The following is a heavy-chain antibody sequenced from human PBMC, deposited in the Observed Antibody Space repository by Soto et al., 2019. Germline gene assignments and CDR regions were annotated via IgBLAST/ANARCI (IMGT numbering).Heavy chain of an antibody. Sequence: ASVKVSCKASGYTFTSYGISWVRQAPGQGLEWMGWISAYNGNTNYAQKLQGRVTMTTDTSTSTAYMELRSLRSDDTAVYYCARDLVNIAVAGTPAYYYYYYGMGVWGQGTTVTVSS. D-gene: IGHD6-19*01. CDR2: ISAYNGNT. J-gene: IGHJ6*02. CDR1: GYTFTSYG. CDR3: ARDLVNIAVAGTPAYYYYYYGMGV. V-gene: IGHV1-18*04.